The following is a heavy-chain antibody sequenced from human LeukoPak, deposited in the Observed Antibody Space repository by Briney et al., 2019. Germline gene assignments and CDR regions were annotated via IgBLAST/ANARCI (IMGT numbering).Heavy chain of an antibody. CDR3: ATEQIMVPGLAGIDY. J-gene: IGHJ4*02. D-gene: IGHD3-10*01. V-gene: IGHV1-2*02. CDR1: GYTFTNYY. CDR2: INPNSGGT. Sequence: ASVKVSCKASGYTFTNYYMHWVRQAPGQGLEWMGWINPNSGGTLYTQNFQGRVTMTRATSISTAYLELTSLTSDDTAVCYCATEQIMVPGLAGIDYWGQGTLVTVSS.